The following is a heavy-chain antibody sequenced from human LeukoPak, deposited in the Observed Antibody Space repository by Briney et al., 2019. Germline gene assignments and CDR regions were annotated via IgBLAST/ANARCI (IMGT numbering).Heavy chain of an antibody. CDR2: IIPNCGTA. V-gene: IGHV1-69*05. Sequence: GSSVKVSXKASGGTFSSYAISWVRQAPGQGLDWMGGIIPNCGTANYAQKFQGRVTITTDESTSTAYMELSSLRSEDTAVYYCARAPEGATITEDYYFDYWGQGTLVTVSS. CDR1: GGTFSSYA. CDR3: ARAPEGATITEDYYFDY. J-gene: IGHJ4*02. D-gene: IGHD5-12*01.